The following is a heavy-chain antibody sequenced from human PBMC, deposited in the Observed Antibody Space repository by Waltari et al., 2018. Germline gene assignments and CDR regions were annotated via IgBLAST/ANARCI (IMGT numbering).Heavy chain of an antibody. CDR2: MNPNSGNT. CDR1: GYTFTSYD. CDR3: ARAITFGGVIVDAFDI. J-gene: IGHJ3*02. Sequence: QEQLVQSGAEVKKPGASVKVSCKASGYTFTSYDINWVRQATGQGLEWMGWMNPNSGNTGYAQKFQGRVTITRNTSISTAYMELSSLRSEDTAVYYCARAITFGGVIVDAFDIWGQGTMVTVSS. D-gene: IGHD3-16*02. V-gene: IGHV1-8*03.